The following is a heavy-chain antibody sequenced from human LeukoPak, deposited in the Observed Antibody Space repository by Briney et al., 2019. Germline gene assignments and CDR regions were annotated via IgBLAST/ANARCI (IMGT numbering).Heavy chain of an antibody. CDR2: ISGSGGST. CDR1: GFTFSSYA. J-gene: IGHJ4*02. Sequence: SGGSLRLSCAASGFTFSSYAMSWVRQAPGKGLEWVSAISGSGGSTYYADSVKGRFTISRDNSKNTLYLQMNSLRAEDTAVYYCAKSGDVEVAGDYWGQGTLVTVSS. CDR3: AKSGDVEVAGDY. D-gene: IGHD6-19*01. V-gene: IGHV3-23*01.